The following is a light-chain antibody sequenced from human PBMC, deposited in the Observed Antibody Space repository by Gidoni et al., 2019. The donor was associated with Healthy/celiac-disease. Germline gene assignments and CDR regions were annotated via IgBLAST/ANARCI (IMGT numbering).Light chain of an antibody. CDR1: QSISSF. Sequence: IQMTQSPSSLSASVGDRVTITCRASQSISSFLHWYQQKPGKAPKLLIYAAASLQSGVPPRFSGSGAWTDFTLTISSLQPEDFATYYCQQSYTPWTCGQGTKVEIK. V-gene: IGKV1-39*01. CDR3: QQSYTPWT. J-gene: IGKJ1*01. CDR2: AAA.